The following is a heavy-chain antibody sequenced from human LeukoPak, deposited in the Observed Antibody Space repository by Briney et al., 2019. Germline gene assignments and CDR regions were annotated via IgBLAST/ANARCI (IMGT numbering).Heavy chain of an antibody. CDR2: ISPYNGNT. V-gene: IGHV1-18*01. J-gene: IGHJ4*02. CDR1: GYTFTSYG. D-gene: IGHD5-18*01. Sequence: ASVKVSCKASGYTFTSYGISWVRQAPGQGLEWMGWISPYNGNTNYAQKLQGRVTMTTDTSTSTAYMELRSLRSDDTAVYYCARWDTAMVGGAFDYWGQGTLVTVSS. CDR3: ARWDTAMVGGAFDY.